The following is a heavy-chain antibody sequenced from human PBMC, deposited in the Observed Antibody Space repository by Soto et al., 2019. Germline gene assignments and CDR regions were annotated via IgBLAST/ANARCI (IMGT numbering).Heavy chain of an antibody. Sequence: SETLSLTCAVYGGSFSGYYWSWIRQPPGKGLEWIGEINHSGSTNYNPSLKSRVTISVDTSKNQFSLKLSSVTAADTAVYYCARGAIISSWFDPWGQGTLVTSPQ. V-gene: IGHV4-34*01. CDR2: INHSGST. J-gene: IGHJ5*02. D-gene: IGHD3-10*01. CDR3: ARGAIISSWFDP. CDR1: GGSFSGYY.